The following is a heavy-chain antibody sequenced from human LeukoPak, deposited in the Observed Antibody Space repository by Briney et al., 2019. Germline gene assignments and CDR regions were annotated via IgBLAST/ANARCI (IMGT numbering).Heavy chain of an antibody. CDR2: ISSDGNNR. Sequence: GGSLRLSCAAPGLTFSHYAMNWVRRAPGKGLEWVAVISSDGNNRFYADSVKGRFTVSRDNSKNTLYLQMNSLRVEDTAVYYCARDNDTDYSSSPGWFDSWDQGTLVTVSS. J-gene: IGHJ5*01. CDR3: ARDNDTDYSSSPGWFDS. CDR1: GLTFSHYA. V-gene: IGHV3-30-3*01. D-gene: IGHD6-6*01.